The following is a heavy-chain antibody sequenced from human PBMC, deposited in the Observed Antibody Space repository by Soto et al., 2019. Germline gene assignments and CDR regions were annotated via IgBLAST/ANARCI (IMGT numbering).Heavy chain of an antibody. CDR2: FNAGNGNT. CDR1: GYTFTGYA. CDR3: ARAVAVPADFDY. J-gene: IGHJ4*02. D-gene: IGHD6-19*01. V-gene: IGHV1-3*05. Sequence: QVQLVQSGAEENKPGASVKVSCKASGYTFTGYAMHWVRQAPGQRLEWMGWFNAGNGNTKYSQKFQGRVTITRDTSASTAYMELSSLRSEDTAVYYCARAVAVPADFDYWGQGTLVTVSS.